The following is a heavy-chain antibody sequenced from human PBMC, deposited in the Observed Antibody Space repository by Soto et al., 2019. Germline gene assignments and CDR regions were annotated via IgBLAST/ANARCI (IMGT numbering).Heavy chain of an antibody. Sequence: GGSLRLSCAASGFTFSDYYMSWIRQAPGKGLEWVSYISSSSSYTNYADSVKGRFTISRDNAKNSLYLQMNSLRAEDTAVYYCARSDSSGYYGPDPDYYYSGMDVWGEGTTVTVSS. J-gene: IGHJ6*04. CDR3: ARSDSSGYYGPDPDYYYSGMDV. D-gene: IGHD3-22*01. V-gene: IGHV3-11*03. CDR1: GFTFSDYY. CDR2: ISSSSSYT.